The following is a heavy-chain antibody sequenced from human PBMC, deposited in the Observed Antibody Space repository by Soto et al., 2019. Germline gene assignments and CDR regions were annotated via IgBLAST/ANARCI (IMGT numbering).Heavy chain of an antibody. CDR1: GYTFTSYG. CDR3: ARDLYGARHDAFDI. D-gene: IGHD4-17*01. Sequence: GASVKVSGKASGYTFTSYGISWVRQAPGQGLEWMGWISAYNGNTNYAQKLQGRVAMTTDTSTSTAYMELRSLRSDDTAVYYCARDLYGARHDAFDIWGQGTMVTVSS. J-gene: IGHJ3*02. V-gene: IGHV1-18*01. CDR2: ISAYNGNT.